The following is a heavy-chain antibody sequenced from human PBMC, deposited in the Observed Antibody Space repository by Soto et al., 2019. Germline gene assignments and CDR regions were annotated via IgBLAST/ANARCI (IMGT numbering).Heavy chain of an antibody. CDR3: AKEMSAIFGVVIPPGDY. D-gene: IGHD3-3*01. CDR1: GFTFSSYG. CDR2: ISYDGSNK. J-gene: IGHJ4*02. V-gene: IGHV3-30*18. Sequence: GGSLRLSCAASGFTFSSYGMHWVRQAPGKGLEWVAVISYDGSNKYYADSVKGRFTISRDNSKNTLYLQMNSLRAEDTAVYYCAKEMSAIFGVVIPPGDYWGQGTLVTVSS.